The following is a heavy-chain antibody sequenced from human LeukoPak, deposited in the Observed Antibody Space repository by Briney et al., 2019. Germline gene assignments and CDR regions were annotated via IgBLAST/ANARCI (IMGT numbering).Heavy chain of an antibody. J-gene: IGHJ4*02. CDR2: IWSDGSYK. CDR1: GFTFSSYG. V-gene: IGHV3-33*01. CDR3: ARDFSLQLFDY. D-gene: IGHD5-24*01. Sequence: GGSLRLSCAASGFTFSSYGFHWVRQAPGKGLEWVAVIWSDGSYKYYADSVKGRFTISRDDSENTLYLQMNSLRAEDTAVYYCARDFSLQLFDYWGQGTLVTVFS.